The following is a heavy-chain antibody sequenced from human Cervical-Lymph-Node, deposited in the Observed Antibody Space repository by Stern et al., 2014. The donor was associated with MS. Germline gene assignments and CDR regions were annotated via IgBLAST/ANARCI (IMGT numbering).Heavy chain of an antibody. CDR3: ARERGRAGPAMADY. CDR2: TNPNSGDS. CDR1: GYSFTGNY. Sequence: VQLVESGAEVKKPGASVKVSCKAAGYSFTGNYIHWLRQAPGQALEWMRRTNPNSGDSNYALKFQGRVTRTRDTSISTGYMNLNRLGIDDTAVYYCARERGRAGPAMADYWGQGTLVTVSS. J-gene: IGHJ4*02. D-gene: IGHD5-18*01. V-gene: IGHV1-2*06.